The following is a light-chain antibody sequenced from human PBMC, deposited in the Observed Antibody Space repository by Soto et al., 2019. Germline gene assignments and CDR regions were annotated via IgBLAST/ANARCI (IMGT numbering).Light chain of an antibody. CDR3: CSYAGRYSFYV. CDR2: DVN. CDR1: SSEIGGYNF. Sequence: QSALTQPRSVSGSPGQSVTISCTGTSSEIGGYNFVSWYQQHPGKAPKLIIYDVNKRPSGVPDRFSGSKSGNTASLTISGLQAEDEADYYCCSYAGRYSFYVFGTGTKLTVL. J-gene: IGLJ1*01. V-gene: IGLV2-11*01.